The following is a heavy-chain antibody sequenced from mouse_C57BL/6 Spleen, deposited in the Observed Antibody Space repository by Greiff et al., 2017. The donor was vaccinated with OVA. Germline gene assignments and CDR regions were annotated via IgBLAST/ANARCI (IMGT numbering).Heavy chain of an antibody. CDR3: ARAYYGSSYEGMDY. D-gene: IGHD1-1*01. V-gene: IGHV1-84*01. J-gene: IGHJ4*01. CDR2: IYPGSGNT. Sequence: QVQLQQSGPELVKPGASVKISCKASGYTFTDYYINWVKQRPGQGLEWIGWIYPGSGNTKYNEKLKGQATMTVDTSASQAYMQLSSLTYEDSAVYFCARAYYGSSYEGMDYWGQGTSVTVSS. CDR1: GYTFTDYY.